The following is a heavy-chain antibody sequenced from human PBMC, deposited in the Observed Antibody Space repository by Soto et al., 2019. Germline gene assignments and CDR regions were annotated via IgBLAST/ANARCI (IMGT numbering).Heavy chain of an antibody. CDR3: ARVVPVNYYDSSGYFDY. CDR2: IIPILGIA. V-gene: IGHV1-69*02. CDR1: GGTFSSYT. D-gene: IGHD3-22*01. Sequence: QVQLVQSGAEVKKPGSSVKVSCKTSGGTFSSYTISWVRQAPGQGLEWMGRIIPILGIANYAQKFQGRVTITADKSTSPAYMELSSLRSEDTAVYYCARVVPVNYYDSSGYFDYWGQGTLVTVSS. J-gene: IGHJ4*02.